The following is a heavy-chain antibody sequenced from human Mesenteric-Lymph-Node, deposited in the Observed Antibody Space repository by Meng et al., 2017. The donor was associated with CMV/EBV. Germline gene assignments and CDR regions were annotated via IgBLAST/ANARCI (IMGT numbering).Heavy chain of an antibody. CDR2: ISASNGDT. D-gene: IGHD2-21*01. CDR3: ARSCAESLDDCYYFDS. CDR1: GYTFISYG. J-gene: IGHJ4*02. V-gene: IGHV1-18*01. Sequence: ASVKVSCKASGYTFISYGISWVRQAPGQGLEWMGWISASNGDTNYEQKLQGRVTMTTDTSTSTAYLELRSLRSDDTAVYYCARSCAESLDDCYYFDSWGQGTLVTVSS.